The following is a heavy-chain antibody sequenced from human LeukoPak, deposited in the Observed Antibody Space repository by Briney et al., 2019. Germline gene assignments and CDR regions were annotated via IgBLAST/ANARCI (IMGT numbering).Heavy chain of an antibody. CDR2: ISAYNGNT. D-gene: IGHD4-17*01. Sequence: GASVKVSCKASGYTFTSYGISWVRQAPGQGLEWMGWISAYNGNTNYAQKLQGRVTMTTDTSTSTTYMELRSLRSGDTAIYYCARSLPRSSDAFDIWGQGTMVTVSS. CDR1: GYTFTSYG. V-gene: IGHV1-18*01. CDR3: ARSLPRSSDAFDI. J-gene: IGHJ3*02.